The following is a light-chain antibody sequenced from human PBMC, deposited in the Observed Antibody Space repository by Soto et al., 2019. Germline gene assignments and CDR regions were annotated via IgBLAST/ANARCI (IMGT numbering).Light chain of an antibody. Sequence: QSALTQPPSVSGSPGQSITISCTGTSSDVGSYNLVSWYQQHPGKAPKLMIYEVSKRPSGVSNRFSGSKSGNTASLTISGLQAEDEADYYCCSYAGSSTWVFGAGTKLTVL. CDR2: EVS. CDR3: CSYAGSSTWV. V-gene: IGLV2-23*02. CDR1: SSDVGSYNL. J-gene: IGLJ3*02.